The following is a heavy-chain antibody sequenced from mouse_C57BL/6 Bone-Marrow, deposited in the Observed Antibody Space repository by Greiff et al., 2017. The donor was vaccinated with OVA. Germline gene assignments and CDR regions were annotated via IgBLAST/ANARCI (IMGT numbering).Heavy chain of an antibody. V-gene: IGHV5-17*01. CDR3: ARPGSRNGY. J-gene: IGHJ4*01. D-gene: IGHD1-1*01. Sequence: DVKLVESGGGLVKPGGSLKLSCAASGFPFSDYGMHWVRQAPEKGLAWVAYISSGSSTIYYEDTVKGRFTISRDNAKNTLFLQMTSLRSEDTAMYYCARPGSRNGYWGQGTSVTVSS. CDR2: ISSGSSTI. CDR1: GFPFSDYG.